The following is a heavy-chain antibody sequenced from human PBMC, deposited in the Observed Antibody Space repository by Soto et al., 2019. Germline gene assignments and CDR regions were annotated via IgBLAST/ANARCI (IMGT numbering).Heavy chain of an antibody. V-gene: IGHV3-23*01. J-gene: IGHJ5*02. D-gene: IGHD6-13*01. CDR2: ISGSGGST. CDR1: GFTFSNYA. CDR3: AKDQGRSWYESDH. Sequence: EVQLLESGGGLVQPGGSLRLSCAASGFTFSNYAVTWVRQAPGKGLEWVSTISGSGGSTYYGDSVQGRFTISRGNTTNTLYPQMSSLRAEATAVYYCAKDQGRSWYESDHWGQGTLVSVSS.